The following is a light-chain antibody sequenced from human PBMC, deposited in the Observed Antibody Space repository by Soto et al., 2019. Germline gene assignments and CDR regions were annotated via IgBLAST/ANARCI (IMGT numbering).Light chain of an antibody. CDR2: EVS. CDR3: SSYAGSNKLV. V-gene: IGLV2-8*01. J-gene: IGLJ2*01. CDR1: SSDVGGYNY. Sequence: QSVLTQPPSASGSPGQSVTISCTGTSSDVGGYNYVSWYQQHPGKAPKVMIHEVSKRPSGVPDRFSGSKSGNTASLTVSGLQAEDEADYYCSSYAGSNKLVFGGGTKVTVL.